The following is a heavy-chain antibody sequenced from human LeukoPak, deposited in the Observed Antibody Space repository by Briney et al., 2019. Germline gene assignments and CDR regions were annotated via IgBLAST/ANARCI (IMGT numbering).Heavy chain of an antibody. CDR3: ARVEWEPNWFDP. CDR1: GGTFISYA. D-gene: IGHD1-26*01. V-gene: IGHV1-69*05. J-gene: IGHJ5*02. Sequence: GASVKVSCKASGGTFISYAISWVRQAPGQGLEWMGGIIPIFGTANYAQKFQGRVTITTDESTSTAYMELSSLRSEDTAVYYCARVEWEPNWFDPWGQGTLVTVSS. CDR2: IIPIFGTA.